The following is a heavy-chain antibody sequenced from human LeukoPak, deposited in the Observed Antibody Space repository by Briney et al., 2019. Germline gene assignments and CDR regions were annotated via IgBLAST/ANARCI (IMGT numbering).Heavy chain of an antibody. D-gene: IGHD3-22*01. V-gene: IGHV3-30*02. Sequence: PGGSLRLSCAASGFTFSSYGMHWVRQAPGKGLEWVAFMRYDGSNKYYADSVKGRFTISRDNSKNTLYLQMNSLRAEDTAVYYCAKAYYDSSGYAYFDYWGQGTLVTVSS. CDR3: AKAYYDSSGYAYFDY. CDR2: MRYDGSNK. CDR1: GFTFSSYG. J-gene: IGHJ4*02.